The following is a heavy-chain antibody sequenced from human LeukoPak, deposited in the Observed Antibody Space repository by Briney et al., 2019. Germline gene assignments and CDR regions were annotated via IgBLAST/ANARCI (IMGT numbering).Heavy chain of an antibody. J-gene: IGHJ4*02. D-gene: IGHD3-10*01. Sequence: GGSLRLSCAASGLTFSSYGMHWVRQAPGKGLEWVAVISYDGSNKYYADSVRGRFTISRDNSKNTLYLQMNSLRAEDTAVYYCAKDTGVRGDKNAFDYWGQGTLVTVSS. V-gene: IGHV3-30*18. CDR3: AKDTGVRGDKNAFDY. CDR2: ISYDGSNK. CDR1: GLTFSSYG.